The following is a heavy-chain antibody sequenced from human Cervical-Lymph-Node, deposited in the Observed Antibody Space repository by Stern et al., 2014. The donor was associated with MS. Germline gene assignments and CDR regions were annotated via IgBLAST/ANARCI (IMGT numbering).Heavy chain of an antibody. CDR3: ARYSSSWYTSWFDP. CDR1: GGSISSYY. CDR2: IYYSGST. Sequence: VQLEESGPGLVKPSETLSLTCTVSGGSISSYYWSWIRQPPGKGLEWIGYIYYSGSTNYNPSLKSRVTISVDTSKNQFSLKLSSVTAADTAVYYCARYSSSWYTSWFDPWGQGTLVTVSS. J-gene: IGHJ5*02. V-gene: IGHV4-59*01. D-gene: IGHD6-13*01.